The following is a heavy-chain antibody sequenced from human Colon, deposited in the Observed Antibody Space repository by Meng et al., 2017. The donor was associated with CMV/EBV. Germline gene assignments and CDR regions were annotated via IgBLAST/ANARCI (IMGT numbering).Heavy chain of an antibody. V-gene: IGHV1-2*02. CDR2: INPNSGRT. CDR3: ATVSSGYYLYFQH. D-gene: IGHD3-22*01. CDR1: GYTFTGYY. Sequence: VQLVQSGVEGAKPGSSVKVSCKSSGYTFTGYYMHWGRQAPGQGLEWMGWINPNSGRTNYAQKFQGRVTMTRDTSISTAYMELSRPRSDDTAVYYCATVSSGYYLYFQHWGQGTLVTVSS. J-gene: IGHJ1*01.